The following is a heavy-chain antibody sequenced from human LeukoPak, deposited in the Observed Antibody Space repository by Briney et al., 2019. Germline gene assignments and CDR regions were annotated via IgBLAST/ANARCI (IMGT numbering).Heavy chain of an antibody. Sequence: GGPVKFSCKASGYTFTTYYIPWVRQAPDQGLEWMGIINPGSSNTAYAQKFQGRVTMTRDTSTGTVYMELFSLASEDTAIYYCVRAAELAGHGLKSSFGYWGQGTLVTVSS. D-gene: IGHD6-19*01. CDR2: INPGSSNT. V-gene: IGHV1-46*01. CDR3: VRAAELAGHGLKSSFGY. CDR1: GYTFTTYY. J-gene: IGHJ4*02.